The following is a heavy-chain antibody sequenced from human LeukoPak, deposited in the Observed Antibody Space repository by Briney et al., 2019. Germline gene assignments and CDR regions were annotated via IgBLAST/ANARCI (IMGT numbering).Heavy chain of an antibody. D-gene: IGHD3-22*01. CDR1: GGSFSGYY. J-gene: IGHJ4*02. CDR3: ARGPHTGVNYYDSSGYYY. Sequence: SETLSLTCAVYGGSFSGYYWSWIRQPPGKGLEWIGEINHSGSTNYNPSLKSRATISVDTSKNQFSLKLSSVTAADTAVYYCARGPHTGVNYYDSSGYYYWGQGTLGTVSS. V-gene: IGHV4-34*01. CDR2: INHSGST.